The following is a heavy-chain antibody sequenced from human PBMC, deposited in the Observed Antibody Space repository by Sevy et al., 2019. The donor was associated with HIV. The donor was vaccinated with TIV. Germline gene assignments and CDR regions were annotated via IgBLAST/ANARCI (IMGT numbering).Heavy chain of an antibody. J-gene: IGHJ6*02. Sequence: SETLSLTCTVSGGSISSSYYWGWIRQPPGKGLEWIGSTHYTGRTYFNPSLKSRVAISVDTSKNQFSLKLTSVTAADTAVYYCARCEYTSSWSYNYVMDVWGLGTTVTVSS. CDR1: GGSISSSYY. V-gene: IGHV4-39*01. D-gene: IGHD5-12*01. CDR2: THYTGRT. CDR3: ARCEYTSSWSYNYVMDV.